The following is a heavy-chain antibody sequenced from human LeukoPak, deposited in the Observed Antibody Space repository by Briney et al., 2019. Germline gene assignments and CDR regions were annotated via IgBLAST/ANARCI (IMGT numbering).Heavy chain of an antibody. Sequence: PSGTLSLTCAVSGGSISSSSYYWGWIRQPPGKGLEWIGSIYYSGSTYYNPSLKSRVTISVDTSKNQFSLKLSSVTAADTAVYYCAREVGTYYYDSSGYGAASDKYFQHWGQGTLVTVSS. J-gene: IGHJ1*01. CDR1: GGSISSSSYY. D-gene: IGHD3-22*01. CDR3: AREVGTYYYDSSGYGAASDKYFQH. V-gene: IGHV4-39*07. CDR2: IYYSGST.